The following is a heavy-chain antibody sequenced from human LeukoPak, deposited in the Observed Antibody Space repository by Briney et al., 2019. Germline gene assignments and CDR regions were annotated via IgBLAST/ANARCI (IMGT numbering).Heavy chain of an antibody. CDR1: GFTFSDYW. CDR2: ISSSSSYI. V-gene: IGHV3-21*01. D-gene: IGHD2-2*01. J-gene: IGHJ3*02. Sequence: GGSLRLSCAASGFTFSDYWMHWVRQAPGKGLEWVSSISSSSSYIYYADSVKGRFTISRDNAKNSLYLQMNSLRAEDTAVYYCAGCISKNCNDAIDIWGHGTMVSVSS. CDR3: AGCISKNCNDAIDI.